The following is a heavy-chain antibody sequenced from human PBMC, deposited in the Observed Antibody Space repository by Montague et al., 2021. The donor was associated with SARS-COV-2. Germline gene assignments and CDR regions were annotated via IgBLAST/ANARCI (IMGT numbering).Heavy chain of an antibody. CDR1: GGSISSGDYY. CDR3: ATDAWATGTGFFDN. Sequence: TLSLTCTVSGGSISSGDYYWSWIRQPAGRTLEWIGRIYTTGSTSYNPSLKSRVTISVDTSKNQFSLKLSSVTAADTAVYYCATDAWATGTGFFDNWGPGTLPPSPQ. D-gene: IGHD1-1*01. CDR2: IYTTGST. J-gene: IGHJ4*02. V-gene: IGHV4-61*02.